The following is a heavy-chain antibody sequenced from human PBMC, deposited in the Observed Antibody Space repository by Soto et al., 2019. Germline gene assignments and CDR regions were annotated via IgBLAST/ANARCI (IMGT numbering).Heavy chain of an antibody. CDR3: ARDLTDVVVVAASEHSFGMDV. J-gene: IGHJ6*02. V-gene: IGHV1-2*02. CDR1: GYTFTGYY. CDR2: INPNSGGT. Sequence: QVQLVQSGAEVKKPGASVKVSCKASGYTFTGYYMHWVRQAPGQGLEWMGWINPNSGGTNYAQKLQGRLTMTRHTSISTAFRELSRLRSDDTAVYCCARDLTDVVVVAASEHSFGMDVWGQGTTVTVSS. D-gene: IGHD2-15*01.